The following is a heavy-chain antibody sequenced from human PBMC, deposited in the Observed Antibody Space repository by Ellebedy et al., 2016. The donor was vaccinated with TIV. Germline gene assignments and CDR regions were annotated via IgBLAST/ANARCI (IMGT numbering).Heavy chain of an antibody. D-gene: IGHD3-10*01. V-gene: IGHV1-46*01. Sequence: AASVKVSCKASGYSFTNYDVHWVRQAPGQGLEWMGIIYPRGGRTTYAQKFQGRVSMTTDTSTSTVYMELSSLRSEDTAVYFCARYRGGDYYFDYWGQGSLVTVSS. CDR2: IYPRGGRT. J-gene: IGHJ4*02. CDR3: ARYRGGDYYFDY. CDR1: GYSFTNYD.